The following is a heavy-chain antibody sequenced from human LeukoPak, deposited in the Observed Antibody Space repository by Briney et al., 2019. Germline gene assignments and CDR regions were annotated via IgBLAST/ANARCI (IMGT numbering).Heavy chain of an antibody. CDR3: AREVIVVVNNYYYGMDV. Sequence: SVKVSCKASGGTFSSYAISWVRQAPGQGLGWMGRIIPILGIANYAQKFQGRVTITADKSTSTAYMELSSLRSEDTAVYYCAREVIVVVNNYYYGMDVWGQGTTVTVSS. CDR2: IIPILGIA. J-gene: IGHJ6*02. D-gene: IGHD3-22*01. CDR1: GGTFSSYA. V-gene: IGHV1-69*04.